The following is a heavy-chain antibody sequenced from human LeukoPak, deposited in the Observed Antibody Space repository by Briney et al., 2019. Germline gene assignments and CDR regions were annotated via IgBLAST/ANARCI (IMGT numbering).Heavy chain of an antibody. CDR1: GFTFSSYG. J-gene: IGHJ6*02. CDR2: ISYDGSNK. V-gene: IGHV3-30*18. Sequence: PGRSLRLSCAASGFTFSSYGMHWVRQAPGKGLEWVAVISYDGSNKYYADSVKGRFTISRDNSKNTLYLQMNSLRAEDTAVYYCAKEIAAAGAGYYYYGMDAWGQGTTVTVSS. CDR3: AKEIAAAGAGYYYYGMDA. D-gene: IGHD6-13*01.